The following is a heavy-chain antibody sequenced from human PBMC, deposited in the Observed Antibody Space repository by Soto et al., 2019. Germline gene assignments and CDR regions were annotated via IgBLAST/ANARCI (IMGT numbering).Heavy chain of an antibody. J-gene: IGHJ4*02. CDR2: IIPILGIA. Sequence: GASVKVSCKASGGTFSSYTISWVRQATGQGLEWMGRIIPILGIANYAQKFQGRVTITADKSTSTAYMELSSLRSEDTAVYYCARDPTTVTTKDQIDYWGQGTLVTVSS. CDR1: GGTFSSYT. CDR3: ARDPTTVTTKDQIDY. D-gene: IGHD4-17*01. V-gene: IGHV1-69*02.